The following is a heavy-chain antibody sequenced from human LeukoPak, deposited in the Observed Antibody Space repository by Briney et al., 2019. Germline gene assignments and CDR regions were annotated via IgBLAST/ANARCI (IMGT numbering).Heavy chain of an antibody. CDR2: IKQDGSGE. CDR1: GFTFSTYW. CDR3: ARVQRDSSRDY. V-gene: IGHV3-7*01. J-gene: IGHJ4*02. Sequence: PGGSLRLSCAASGFTFSTYWMSWVRQAQGKGLEWVANIKQDGSGEYYVESVKGGFTISRDNAKNSLYLQMNSLRAEDAAVYYCARVQRDSSRDYWGQGTLVTVSS. D-gene: IGHD3-10*01.